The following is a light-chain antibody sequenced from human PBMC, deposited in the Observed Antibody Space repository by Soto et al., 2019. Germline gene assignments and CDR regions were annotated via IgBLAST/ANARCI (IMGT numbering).Light chain of an antibody. CDR3: QQRGDWPPLYT. CDR2: DAS. V-gene: IGKV3-11*01. J-gene: IGKJ2*01. CDR1: QSVSSH. Sequence: ETVLTQSPASLSLSPGESATLSCWASQSVSSHLAWYQQKPGQAPRLLIYDASNRAPGIPARFSGSGSGTDFTLTISSLEPGDFAVYYCQQRGDWPPLYTFGQGTKLEI.